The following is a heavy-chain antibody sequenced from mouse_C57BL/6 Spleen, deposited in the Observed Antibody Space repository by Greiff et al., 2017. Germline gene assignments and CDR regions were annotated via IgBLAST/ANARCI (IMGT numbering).Heavy chain of an antibody. V-gene: IGHV1-4*01. D-gene: IGHD1-1*02. CDR3: ASEYGPRAMDY. CDR1: GYTFTSYT. Sequence: QVQLKESGAELARPGASVKMSCKASGYTFTSYTMHWVKQRPGQGLEWIGYINPSSGYTKYNQKFKDKATLTADKSSSTAYIQLSSLTSEDSAVYCCASEYGPRAMDYWGQGTSVTVSS. J-gene: IGHJ4*01. CDR2: INPSSGYT.